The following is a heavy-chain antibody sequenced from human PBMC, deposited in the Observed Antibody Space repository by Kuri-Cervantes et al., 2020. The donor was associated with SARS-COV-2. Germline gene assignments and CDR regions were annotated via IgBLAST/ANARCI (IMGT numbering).Heavy chain of an antibody. V-gene: IGHV4-34*01. J-gene: IGHJ6*03. D-gene: IGHD1-26*01. Sequence: SQTLSLTFVMYGESFSGYYWNWIRQSPGKGLGWVGEVNHKGSTNYNPSLKSRVTISVYTSSKQFSLNLSSLTAADTAVYYLARAYGFLSYRYYIDVWGRGTTVTVSS. CDR2: VNHKGST. CDR3: ARAYGFLSYRYYIDV. CDR1: GESFSGYY.